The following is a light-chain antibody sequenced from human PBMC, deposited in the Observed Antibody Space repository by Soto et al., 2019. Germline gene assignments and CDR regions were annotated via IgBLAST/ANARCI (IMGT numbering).Light chain of an antibody. V-gene: IGKV3-20*01. Sequence: EIVLTQSPGTLSLSPGERATLSCRARQSLSSSYLAWYQQKPGQAPRLLIYGASSRATGIPDRFSGSGSGTDFTLTISRLEPEDFAVYYCQQYAGSPRTFGQGTKVEIK. CDR3: QQYAGSPRT. J-gene: IGKJ1*01. CDR1: QSLSSSY. CDR2: GAS.